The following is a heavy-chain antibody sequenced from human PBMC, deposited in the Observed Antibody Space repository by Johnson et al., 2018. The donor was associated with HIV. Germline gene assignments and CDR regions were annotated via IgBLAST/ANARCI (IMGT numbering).Heavy chain of an antibody. CDR2: ISYDGNQK. V-gene: IGHV3-30-3*01. J-gene: IGHJ3*01. CDR3: ARDAGLAVAESDAFDV. Sequence: QVQLVESGGGLVQPGRSLRLSCAASGFTFDDYAMHWVRQAPGQGLEWVTVISYDGNQKYYADSVKGRFNVSRDNSKNTLYLQMNNLRVEDTALYYCARDAGLAVAESDAFDVWGQGTVVIVSS. CDR1: GFTFDDYA. D-gene: IGHD6-19*01.